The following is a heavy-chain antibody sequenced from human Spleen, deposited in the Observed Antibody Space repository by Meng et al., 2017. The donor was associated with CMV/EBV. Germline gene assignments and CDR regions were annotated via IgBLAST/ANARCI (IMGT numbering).Heavy chain of an antibody. V-gene: IGHV4-61*01. D-gene: IGHD3-10*01. CDR3: ARHITWDFDY. CDR1: GGSVSSNSHY. CDR2: INYSGIT. J-gene: IGHJ4*02. Sequence: SETLSLTCTVLGGSVSSNSHYWSWIRRSPGKGLEWIGHINYSGITNYNPSLKRRVTISVDKSKSQFSLRLSPVTAADTAVYYCARHITWDFDYWGQGRLVTVSS.